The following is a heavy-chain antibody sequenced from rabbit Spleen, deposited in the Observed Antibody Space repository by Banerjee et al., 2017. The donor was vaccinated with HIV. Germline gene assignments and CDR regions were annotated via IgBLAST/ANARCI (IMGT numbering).Heavy chain of an antibody. CDR1: GFDFSSSYN. Sequence: QEQLEESGGDLVKPGASLTLTCTASGFDFSSSYNMCWVRQAPGRGPEWIACIYAGSSSGFTYSATWAKGRFTCSKTSSTTVTLQMTSLTVADTATYFCARDTGSSFSSYGMDLWGQGTLVTVS. D-gene: IGHD8-1*01. J-gene: IGHJ6*01. CDR3: ARDTGSSFSSYGMDL. V-gene: IGHV1S45*01. CDR2: IYAGSSSGFT.